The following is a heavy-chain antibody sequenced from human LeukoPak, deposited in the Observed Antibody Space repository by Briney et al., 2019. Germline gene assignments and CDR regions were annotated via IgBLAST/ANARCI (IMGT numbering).Heavy chain of an antibody. J-gene: IGHJ6*02. V-gene: IGHV3-66*01. Sequence: GGSLRLSCAASGFTVSSNYMSWVRQAPGKGLEWVSVIYSGGSTYYADSVKGRFTISRDNSKNTLYLQMNSLRAEDTAVYYCAGTSGSWSNYYYYGMDVWGQGTTVTVSS. D-gene: IGHD6-13*01. CDR2: IYSGGST. CDR1: GFTVSSNY. CDR3: AGTSGSWSNYYYYGMDV.